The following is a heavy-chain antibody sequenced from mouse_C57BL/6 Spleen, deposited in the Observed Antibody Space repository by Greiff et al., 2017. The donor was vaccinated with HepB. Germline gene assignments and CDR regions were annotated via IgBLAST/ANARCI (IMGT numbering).Heavy chain of an antibody. CDR2: INYDGSST. CDR1: GFTFSDYY. V-gene: IGHV5-16*01. J-gene: IGHJ1*03. D-gene: IGHD1-1*01. CDR3: ARDRDYYGSSYHWYFDV. Sequence: EVKVVESEGGLVQPGSSMKLSCTASGFTFSDYYMAWVRQVPEKGLEWVANINYDGSSTYYLDSLKSRFIISRDNAKNILYLQMSSLKSEDTATYYCARDRDYYGSSYHWYFDVWGTGTTVTVSS.